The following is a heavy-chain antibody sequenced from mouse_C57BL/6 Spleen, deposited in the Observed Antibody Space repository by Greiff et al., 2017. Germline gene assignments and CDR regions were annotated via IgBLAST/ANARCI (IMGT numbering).Heavy chain of an antibody. CDR1: GFTFSSYA. J-gene: IGHJ3*01. CDR2: ISDGGSYT. CDR3: ARSTGPSAWFAY. D-gene: IGHD1-1*01. Sequence: DVKLVESGGGLVKPGGSLKLSCAASGFTFSSYAMSWVRQTPEKRLEWVATISDGGSYTYYPDNVKGRFTISRDNAKNNLYLQMSHLKSEDTAMYYCARSTGPSAWFAYWGQGTLVTVSA. V-gene: IGHV5-4*03.